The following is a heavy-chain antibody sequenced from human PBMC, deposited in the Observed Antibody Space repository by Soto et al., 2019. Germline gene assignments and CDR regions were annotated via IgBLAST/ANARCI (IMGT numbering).Heavy chain of an antibody. V-gene: IGHV4-59*01. Sequence: QVQLQESGPGLVKPSETLSLTCTVSGASISSYFWNWIRQPPGKGLEWIGNMHYSGTTNYNPSLKSRLTISVDTSTNPFSLKLSSVTAADTAIYYCAAGNDYWGQGTLVTVSS. D-gene: IGHD6-13*01. CDR1: GASISSYF. J-gene: IGHJ4*02. CDR3: AAGNDY. CDR2: MHYSGTT.